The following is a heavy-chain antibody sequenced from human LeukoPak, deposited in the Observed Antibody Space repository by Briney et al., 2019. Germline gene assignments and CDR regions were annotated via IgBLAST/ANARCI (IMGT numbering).Heavy chain of an antibody. CDR1: GGTFSSYA. D-gene: IGHD6-19*01. J-gene: IGHJ4*02. Sequence: SVKVSCKASGGTFSSYAISWVRQAPGQGLEWMGGIIPIFGTANYAQKFQGRVTITTDESTSTAYMELSSLRSEDAAVYYCTREARSGWPTGDYWGQGTLVTVSS. CDR3: TREARSGWPTGDY. CDR2: IIPIFGTA. V-gene: IGHV1-69*05.